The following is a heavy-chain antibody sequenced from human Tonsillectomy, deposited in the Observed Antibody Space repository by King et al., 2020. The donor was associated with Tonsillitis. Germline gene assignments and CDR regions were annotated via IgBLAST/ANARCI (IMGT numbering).Heavy chain of an antibody. V-gene: IGHV4-59*01. J-gene: IGHJ4*02. CDR2: IFYSGST. CDR3: ARLGRKTTVTMD. CDR1: GGSISSYY. D-gene: IGHD4-11*01. Sequence: VQLQESGPGLVQPSDTLSLTCTVSGGSISSYYWSWIRQPPGKGLEWIGYIFYSGSTNYNPSLKSRVTISVDTSKNQFSLKMSSVTAADTAVYYCARLGRKTTVTMDWGQGTLVTVSS.